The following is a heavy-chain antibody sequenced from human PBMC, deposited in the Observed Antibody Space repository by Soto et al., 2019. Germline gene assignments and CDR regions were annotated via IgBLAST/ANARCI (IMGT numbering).Heavy chain of an antibody. Sequence: SVKVSCKASGGTFSSYAISWVRQAPGQGLEWMGGIIPIFGTANYAQKFQGRVTITADESTSTAYMGLSSLRSEDTAVYYCARGSYSSGYYPWAFDIWGQGTMVTVSS. CDR1: GGTFSSYA. CDR2: IIPIFGTA. D-gene: IGHD3-22*01. V-gene: IGHV1-69*13. CDR3: ARGSYSSGYYPWAFDI. J-gene: IGHJ3*02.